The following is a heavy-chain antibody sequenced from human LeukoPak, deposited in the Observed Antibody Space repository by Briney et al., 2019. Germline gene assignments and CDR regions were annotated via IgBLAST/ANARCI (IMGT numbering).Heavy chain of an antibody. Sequence: ASVKVSCKASGGTFSSYAISWVRQAPGQGLEWMGRIIPILGIANYAQKFQGRVTMTRDTSTSTVYMELSSLRSEDTAVYYCARDRDTMIVVVITPSGGMDVWGQGTTVTVSS. CDR2: IIPILGIA. CDR3: ARDRDTMIVVVITPSGGMDV. D-gene: IGHD3-22*01. CDR1: GGTFSSYA. J-gene: IGHJ6*02. V-gene: IGHV1-69*04.